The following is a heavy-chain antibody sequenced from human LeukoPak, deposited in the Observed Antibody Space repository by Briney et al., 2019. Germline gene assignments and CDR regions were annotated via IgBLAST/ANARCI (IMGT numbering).Heavy chain of an antibody. CDR1: GGSISSSRYY. J-gene: IGHJ5*02. CDR3: ARPCDSSAYYWFDP. Sequence: SETLSLTCTVSGGSISSSRYYWGWIRQPPGKGLEWIGSIYYSGSTYYNPSLKSRVTISVDTSKNQFSLKLSSVTAADTAVYYCARPCDSSAYYWFDPWGQGTLVTVSS. D-gene: IGHD3-22*01. CDR2: IYYSGST. V-gene: IGHV4-39*01.